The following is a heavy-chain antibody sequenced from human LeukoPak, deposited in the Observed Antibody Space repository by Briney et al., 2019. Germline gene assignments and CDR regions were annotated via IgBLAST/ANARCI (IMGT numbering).Heavy chain of an antibody. CDR1: GYTFTSYG. CDR3: ARLAADTAMPIFDY. Sequence: ASVKVSGKASGYTFTSYGISWVRQAPGQGLEWMGWISGYNGNTNYAQKLQGRVTMTTDTSTSTAYMELRSLRSDDTAVYYCARLAADTAMPIFDYWGQGTLATVSS. J-gene: IGHJ4*02. D-gene: IGHD5-18*01. V-gene: IGHV1-18*01. CDR2: ISGYNGNT.